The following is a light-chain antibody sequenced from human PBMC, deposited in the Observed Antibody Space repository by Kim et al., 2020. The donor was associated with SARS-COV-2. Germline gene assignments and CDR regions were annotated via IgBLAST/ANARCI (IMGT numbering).Light chain of an antibody. CDR2: DVS. CDR3: NSYTSSRTRV. J-gene: IGLJ3*02. Sequence: QSALTQPASVSGSPGQSITISCTGTSSDVGGYNYVSWYQQHPGKAPKLMIYDVSNRPSGVSNRFSGSKSGNTASLTISGLRAEDEADYYCNSYTSSRTRVFGGGTQLTVL. CDR1: SSDVGGYNY. V-gene: IGLV2-14*03.